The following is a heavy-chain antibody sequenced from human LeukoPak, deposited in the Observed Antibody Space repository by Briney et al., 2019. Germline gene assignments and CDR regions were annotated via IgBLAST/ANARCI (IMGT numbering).Heavy chain of an antibody. CDR3: VRGDWYFES. J-gene: IGHJ4*02. V-gene: IGHV3-7*04. CDR1: GFNFSDSR. D-gene: IGHD2-21*01. CDR2: VNRDGTEK. Sequence: GGSLRLSCVTSGFNFSDSRMTWVRQAPGKGLQWVANVNRDGTEKHFLDSVEGRFTISRDNAKESLYLQMSSLRPQDTAVYFCVRGDWYFESWGQGTLVTVFS.